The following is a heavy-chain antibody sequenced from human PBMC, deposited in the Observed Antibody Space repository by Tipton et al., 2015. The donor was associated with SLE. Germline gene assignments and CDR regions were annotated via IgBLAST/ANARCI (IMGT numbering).Heavy chain of an antibody. V-gene: IGHV4-39*01. CDR1: GASISSTNYY. D-gene: IGHD6-19*01. Sequence: TLSLTCTVSGASISSTNYYWGWIRQPPGKGLEWIGSMYYSGSTYFHPSLRSRVSISVDRSKNQLSLKLTSVTAADTAVYYCARQGTAYGNGWYPTYFDYWGQGTLVTVSS. J-gene: IGHJ4*02. CDR3: ARQGTAYGNGWYPTYFDY. CDR2: MYYSGST.